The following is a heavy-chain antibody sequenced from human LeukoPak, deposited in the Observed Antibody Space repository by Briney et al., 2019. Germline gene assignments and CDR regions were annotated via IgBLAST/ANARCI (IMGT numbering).Heavy chain of an antibody. CDR2: ISYSGST. V-gene: IGHV4-59*08. CDR3: ARHIPVIWSSGYYYGMDV. J-gene: IGHJ6*02. Sequence: SETLSLTCTVSGGSISNYYWSWIRQPPGKGLEWIGYISYSGSTNYNPSLRSRVAISEDTSRNQFSLRLNSVTAADTAVYYCARHIPVIWSSGYYYGMDVWGQGTTVTVSS. D-gene: IGHD3-3*01. CDR1: GGSISNYY.